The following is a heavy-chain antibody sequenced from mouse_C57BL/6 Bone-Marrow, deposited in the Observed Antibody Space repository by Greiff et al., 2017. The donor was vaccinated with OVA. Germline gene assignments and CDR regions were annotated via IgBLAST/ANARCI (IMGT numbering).Heavy chain of an antibody. CDR2: ISDGGSYT. J-gene: IGHJ3*01. D-gene: IGHD1-1*01. Sequence: EVQGVESGGGLVKPGGSLKLSCAASGFTFSSYAMSWVRQTPEKRLEWVATISDGGSYTYYPDNVKGRFTISRDHAKNNLYLQMSHLKSEDTAMYYWANCYGSSPFAYWGQGTLVTVSA. V-gene: IGHV5-4*01. CDR3: ANCYGSSPFAY. CDR1: GFTFSSYA.